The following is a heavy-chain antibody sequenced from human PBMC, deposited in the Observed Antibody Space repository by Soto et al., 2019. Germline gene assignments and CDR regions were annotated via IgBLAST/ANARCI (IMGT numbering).Heavy chain of an antibody. CDR3: VRGGSEYDY. Sequence: EVQLVESGGGLVQPGGSLRLSCAASGFTFSTYWMTWVRQAPGKGLEWVANIKEDGSDKNYVDSVKGRFTISRNNAKNSLYLQMNSPRVEDTALYYCVRGGSEYDYWGQGTLVIVSS. CDR2: IKEDGSDK. V-gene: IGHV3-7*01. CDR1: GFTFSTYW. J-gene: IGHJ4*02. D-gene: IGHD2-2*01.